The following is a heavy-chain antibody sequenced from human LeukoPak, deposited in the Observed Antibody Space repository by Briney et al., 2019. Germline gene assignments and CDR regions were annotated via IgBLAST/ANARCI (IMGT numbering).Heavy chain of an antibody. Sequence: GSLRLSCAASGFTFSSYSMKWVRQAPGKGLDWLSYISSGSSTIYYADSVKGRFTISRDNTKNSLYLQMNSLRAEDTAVYYCARDHVGATGAFDIWGQGTMVTVSS. J-gene: IGHJ3*02. D-gene: IGHD1-26*01. CDR2: ISSGSSTI. CDR3: ARDHVGATGAFDI. V-gene: IGHV3-48*04. CDR1: GFTFSSYS.